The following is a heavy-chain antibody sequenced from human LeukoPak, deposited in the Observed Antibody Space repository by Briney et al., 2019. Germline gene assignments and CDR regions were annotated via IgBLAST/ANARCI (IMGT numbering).Heavy chain of an antibody. CDR1: GDSISHYY. CDR2: ISYRGGT. CDR3: ARYYYDSGVYYNLDY. Sequence: KPSETLSLTCTVSGDSISHYYWSWIRQPPGKGLEWIGYISYRGGTSYNPSLQGRVTISLDTSENQFSLKLSSVTAADTAIYYCARYYYDSGVYYNLDYWGQGTLVTVSS. D-gene: IGHD3-22*01. J-gene: IGHJ4*02. V-gene: IGHV4-59*01.